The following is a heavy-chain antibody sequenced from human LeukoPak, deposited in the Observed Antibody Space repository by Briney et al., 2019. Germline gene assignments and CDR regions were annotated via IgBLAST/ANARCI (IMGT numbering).Heavy chain of an antibody. CDR3: ARVGGRFLEWLFDY. Sequence: SETLSLTCTVSGGSISTSNYYWGWIRQPPGKGLEWIGNIFYSGSTYYNPSLKSRVTISVDTSKNQFSLKLSSVTAADTAVYYCARVGGRFLEWLFDYWGQGTLVTVSS. CDR2: IFYSGST. D-gene: IGHD3-3*01. V-gene: IGHV4-39*07. J-gene: IGHJ4*02. CDR1: GGSISTSNYY.